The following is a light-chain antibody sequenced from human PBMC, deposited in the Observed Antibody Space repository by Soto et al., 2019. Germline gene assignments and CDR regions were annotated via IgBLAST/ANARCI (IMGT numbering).Light chain of an antibody. CDR2: YNSDSDN. CDR1: SGINVGTSR. CDR3: MIWHSGAYV. V-gene: IGLV5-45*03. J-gene: IGLJ1*01. Sequence: QPVLTQPSSLSASPGASASLTCTLRSGINVGTSRIFWYQQKPGSPPHFLLRYNSDSDNQQGSGVPSRFSGSKDASANAGILLISGLQSEDEADYYCMIWHSGAYVFGAGTKLTVL.